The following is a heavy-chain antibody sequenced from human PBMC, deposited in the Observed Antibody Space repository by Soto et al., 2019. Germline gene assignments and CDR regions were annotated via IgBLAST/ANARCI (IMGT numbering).Heavy chain of an antibody. CDR2: IYYSGSN. J-gene: IGHJ5*02. CDR1: GGSINSGDYY. D-gene: IGHD4-17*01. CDR3: ATAKGPVTVTTSWFDP. V-gene: IGHV4-30-4*01. Sequence: QVQLQESGPGLVKPSQTLSLTCAVSGGSINSGDYYWSWIRQPPGKGLEGIGYIYYSGSNYYNPSLQSRVTISADTSKNRFTLKLSSVTAPDTAVYYCATAKGPVTVTTSWFDPWGQGNLCSVSS.